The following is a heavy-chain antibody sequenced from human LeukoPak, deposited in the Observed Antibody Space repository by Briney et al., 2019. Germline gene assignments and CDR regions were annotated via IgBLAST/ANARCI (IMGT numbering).Heavy chain of an antibody. J-gene: IGHJ1*01. D-gene: IGHD4-17*01. V-gene: IGHV3-23*01. CDR3: AKEIYGDSTGARFQH. CDR1: GFRFSSYA. CDR2: ISGSGGST. Sequence: GGSLRLSYAVSGFRFSSYAMSWVRQAPGKGLEWVSVISGSGGSTYYADSVKGRFTVSRDNSKNTVYLQMNSLRAEDTAVYYCAKEIYGDSTGARFQHWGQGTLLTVSS.